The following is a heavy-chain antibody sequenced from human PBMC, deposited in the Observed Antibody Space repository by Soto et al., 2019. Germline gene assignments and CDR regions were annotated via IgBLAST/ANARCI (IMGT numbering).Heavy chain of an antibody. J-gene: IGHJ4*02. Sequence: PSETLSLTGTVSGASITFGGYSWSWIRQTPGKGLEWIGYINHLETTFYNPSFESRLTLSIDRAKNQFSLKLHSMSAADRAVYFCARGGGSDSFDDWGQGIMVTVSS. CDR2: INHLETT. D-gene: IGHD1-26*01. CDR1: GASITFGGYS. V-gene: IGHV4-30-2*01. CDR3: ARGGGSDSFDD.